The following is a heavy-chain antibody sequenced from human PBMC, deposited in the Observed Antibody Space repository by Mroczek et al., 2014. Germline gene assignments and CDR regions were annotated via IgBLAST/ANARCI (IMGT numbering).Heavy chain of an antibody. D-gene: IGHD6-19*01. V-gene: IGHV4-59*01. Sequence: QVQLQESGPGLVKPSETLSLTCTVSGGSISSYYWSWIRQPPGKGLEWIGYIYYSGSTNYNPSLKSRVTISVDTSKNQFSLKLSSVTAADTAVYYCARAFYPALAVAAPYYFDYWGQGTLVTVSS. CDR1: GGSISSYY. CDR2: IYYSGST. CDR3: ARAFYPALAVAAPYYFDY. J-gene: IGHJ4*02.